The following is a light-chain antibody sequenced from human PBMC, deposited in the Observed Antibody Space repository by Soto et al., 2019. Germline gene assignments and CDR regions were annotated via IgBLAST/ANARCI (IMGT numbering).Light chain of an antibody. J-gene: IGKJ3*01. Sequence: DSQMPPSPSSMSSAVVYRFPITFRASQSISSYLNWYQQKPEKAPKLLIYAASSLQSGVQSRFSGSGSGTEFTLTISSLKPDDFETYYCQQYNSPFTCGTGPKGD. CDR2: AAS. CDR3: QQYNSPFT. V-gene: IGKV1-39*01. CDR1: QSISSY.